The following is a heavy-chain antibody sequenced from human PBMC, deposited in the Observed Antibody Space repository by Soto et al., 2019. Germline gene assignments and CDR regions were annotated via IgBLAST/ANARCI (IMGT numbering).Heavy chain of an antibody. V-gene: IGHV3-73*01. Sequence: GGSLRLSCAASGLTFSGSARHWVRQASGKGLEWVGRIRSKANSYATAYAASVKGRFTISRDDSKNTAYLQMNSLKTEDTAVYYCTRLKYSSSWHDFDYWGQGTLVTVSS. J-gene: IGHJ4*02. CDR1: GLTFSGSA. D-gene: IGHD6-13*01. CDR2: IRSKANSYAT. CDR3: TRLKYSSSWHDFDY.